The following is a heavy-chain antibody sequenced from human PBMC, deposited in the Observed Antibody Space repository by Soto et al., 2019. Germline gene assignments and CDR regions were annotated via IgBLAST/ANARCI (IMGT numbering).Heavy chain of an antibody. CDR1: GSISTYY. CDR2: IYNTGRT. V-gene: IGHV4-59*01. J-gene: IGHJ6*02. CDR3: ARDSRRAEQLVPHYYYGMDV. Sequence: SETLSLTCTVGSISTYYWNWIRQPPGKGLEWIGYIYNTGRTSYNPSLKSRVTISLDTSKNQFSLKLSSVTAADTAVYYCARDSRRAEQLVPHYYYGMDVWGQGTTVTVSS. D-gene: IGHD6-13*01.